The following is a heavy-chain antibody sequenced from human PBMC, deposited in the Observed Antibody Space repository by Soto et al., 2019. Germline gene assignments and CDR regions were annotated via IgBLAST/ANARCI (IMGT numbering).Heavy chain of an antibody. CDR1: GFTFSSYA. Sequence: GGSLRLSCAASGFTFSSYAMSWVRQAPGKGLEWVSAISGSGGSTYYADSVKGRFTISRDNSKNTLYLQMNSLRAEDTAVYYCAKEGRGDYALTGIFDYWGQGTLVTVSS. CDR3: AKEGRGDYALTGIFDY. V-gene: IGHV3-23*01. D-gene: IGHD4-17*01. CDR2: ISGSGGST. J-gene: IGHJ4*02.